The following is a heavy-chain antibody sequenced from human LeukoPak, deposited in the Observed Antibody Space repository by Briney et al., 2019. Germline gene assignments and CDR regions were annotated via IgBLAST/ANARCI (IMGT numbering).Heavy chain of an antibody. Sequence: SETLSLTCSVSGFSITTGYYWARIRQPPGKGLEWIGTIFRIGSSCFNPSLKSRVTISVDTSKNQFSLKLSSVTAADTALYYCARVIDVAAAGYFDSWGQGTQVTVSS. D-gene: IGHD6-13*01. CDR3: ARVIDVAAAGYFDS. V-gene: IGHV4-38-2*02. CDR1: GFSITTGYY. J-gene: IGHJ4*02. CDR2: IFRIGSS.